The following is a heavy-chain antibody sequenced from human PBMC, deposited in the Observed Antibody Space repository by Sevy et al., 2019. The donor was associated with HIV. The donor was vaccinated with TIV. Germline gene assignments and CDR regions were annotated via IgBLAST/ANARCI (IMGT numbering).Heavy chain of an antibody. CDR3: XXXNTPLSRXXDIXGXYKDDHFDT. D-gene: IGHD3-22*01. J-gene: IGHJ3*02. Sequence: GGSLRLSCAASAFTFSNYVFHWVRQAPGKGLEWVAIISYDGSNKNYADSVKGRFTISRDNSKNTLYLHMNSLRAEDXXXXXXXXXNTPLSRXXDIXGXYKDDHFDTWGQGTMVTVSS. CDR2: ISYDGSNK. V-gene: IGHV3-30-3*01. CDR1: AFTFSNYV.